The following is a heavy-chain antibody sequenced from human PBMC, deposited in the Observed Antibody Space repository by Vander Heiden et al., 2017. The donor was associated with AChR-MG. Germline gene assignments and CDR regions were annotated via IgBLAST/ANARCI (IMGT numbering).Heavy chain of an antibody. J-gene: IGHJ6*02. V-gene: IGHV3-48*03. Sequence: DVQLVESGGGLVQPGGSLRLSCAASGFSFTTYEMNLVRQSPGKGLEWVSYISSSGTVIYYADSVKGRFTISRDNAKSSLNLQMDSLRAEDTAVYYCARGEVIPAAEDYSYYYGLDVWGQGTTVTVSS. CDR3: ARGEVIPAAEDYSYYYGLDV. CDR2: ISSSGTVI. CDR1: GFSFTTYE. D-gene: IGHD2-2*01.